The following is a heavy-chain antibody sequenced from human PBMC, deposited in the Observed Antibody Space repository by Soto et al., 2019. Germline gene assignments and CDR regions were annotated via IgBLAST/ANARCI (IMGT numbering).Heavy chain of an antibody. V-gene: IGHV3-23*01. Sequence: GGSLRLSCAASGFTFSSYAMSWVRQAPGKGLEWVSAISGSGGSTYYADSVKGRFTISRDNSKNTLYLQMNSLRAEDTALYYCARDSEYYYYYGMDVWGQGTTVTVSS. CDR2: ISGSGGST. J-gene: IGHJ6*02. CDR1: GFTFSSYA. CDR3: ARDSEYYYYYGMDV.